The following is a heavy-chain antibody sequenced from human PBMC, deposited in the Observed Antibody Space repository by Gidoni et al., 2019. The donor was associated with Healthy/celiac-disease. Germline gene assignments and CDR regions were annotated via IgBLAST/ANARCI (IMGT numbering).Heavy chain of an antibody. D-gene: IGHD3-22*01. CDR1: GFTLYGQA. Sequence: EGQRLESGGGVVQPGGYLRIACAASGFTLYGQAMSGVRQAPGKGLQWVSAISGRVGSTYYADSVKGRFTISRDNSKNTLYLQMNSLRAEDTAVYYCAQDETYYYDSSGYYFGYWGQGTLVTVSS. CDR2: ISGRVGST. J-gene: IGHJ4*02. CDR3: AQDETYYYDSSGYYFGY. V-gene: IGHV3-23*01.